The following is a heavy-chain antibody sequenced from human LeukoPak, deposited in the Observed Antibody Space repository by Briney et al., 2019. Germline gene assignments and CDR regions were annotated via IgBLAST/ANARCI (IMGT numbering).Heavy chain of an antibody. CDR1: GFTFSSYG. D-gene: IGHD1-26*01. J-gene: IGHJ6*02. Sequence: PGRSLRLSCAASGFTFSSYGMHWVRQAPGKGLEWVAVIWYDGSNKYYADSVKGRFTISRDNSKNTLYPQMNSLRAEDTAVYYCARDTWEQYYYYYGMDVWGQGTTVTVSS. V-gene: IGHV3-33*01. CDR2: IWYDGSNK. CDR3: ARDTWEQYYYYYGMDV.